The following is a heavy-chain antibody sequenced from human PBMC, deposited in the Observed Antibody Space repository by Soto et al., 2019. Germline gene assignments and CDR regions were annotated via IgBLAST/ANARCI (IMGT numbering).Heavy chain of an antibody. CDR3: ARETSTNYVNYFEL. V-gene: IGHV3-11*01. CDR1: GFSFKDYY. CDR2: ITSSGGNA. J-gene: IGHJ5*02. D-gene: IGHD3-16*01. Sequence: GGSLRLSCAASGFSFKDYYMTWMRQTPEKGLEWISTITSSGGNAYYAASVKGRVTISRDNAHNSLYLQMSGLRAEDTALYYCARETSTNYVNYFELWGQGTLVTVSS.